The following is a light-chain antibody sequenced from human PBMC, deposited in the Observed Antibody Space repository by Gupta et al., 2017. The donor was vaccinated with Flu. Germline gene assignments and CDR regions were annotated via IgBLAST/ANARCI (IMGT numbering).Light chain of an antibody. CDR3: QQSYDIPYT. CDR1: QRISSY. CDR2: EVS. J-gene: IGKJ2*01. V-gene: IGKV1-39*01. Sequence: PSSLSASLGDRVTITCRASQRISSYLNWYQQKPEKAPKLLIYEVSSLQSGVPSRFSGSGSGTDFTLTISSLQPEDFATYFCQQSYDIPYTFGRGPSWRSN.